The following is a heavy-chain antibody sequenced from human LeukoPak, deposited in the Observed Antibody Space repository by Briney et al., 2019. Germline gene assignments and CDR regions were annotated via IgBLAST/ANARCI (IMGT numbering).Heavy chain of an antibody. CDR1: GYTFTTYG. CDR2: INPNSGGT. CDR3: ARAPTYYDSSGSPGY. D-gene: IGHD3-22*01. J-gene: IGHJ4*02. Sequence: ASVKVSCKASGYTFTTYGISWVRQAPGQGLEWMGWINPNSGGTNYAQKFQGRVTMTRDTSISTAYMELSRLRSDDTAVYYCARAPTYYDSSGSPGYWGQGTLVTVSS. V-gene: IGHV1-2*02.